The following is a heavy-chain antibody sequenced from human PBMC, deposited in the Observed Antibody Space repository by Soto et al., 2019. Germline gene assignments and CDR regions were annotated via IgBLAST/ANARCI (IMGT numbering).Heavy chain of an antibody. Sequence: PSETLSLTCSVYGVSLSGYYWSWIRQPPGKGLEWIGEINQSGSTNYNSSLKSRVTISVDTSRNQFSLKLSSVTAADTAVYYCARGPRTHSSGSRGYDYWGQGTLVTVSS. CDR3: ARGPRTHSSGSRGYDY. J-gene: IGHJ4*02. CDR2: INQSGST. D-gene: IGHD6-19*01. V-gene: IGHV4-34*01. CDR1: GVSLSGYY.